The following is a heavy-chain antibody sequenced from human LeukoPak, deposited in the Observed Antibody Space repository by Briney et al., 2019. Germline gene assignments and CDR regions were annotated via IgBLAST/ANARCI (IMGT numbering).Heavy chain of an antibody. CDR2: ISSSSSYI. V-gene: IGHV3-21*01. J-gene: IGHJ4*02. D-gene: IGHD1-26*01. CDR3: ASLTGRGATNSGNDY. Sequence: GGSLRLSCAASGFTFSSYSMNWVRQAPGKGLEWVSSISSSSSYIYYADSVKGRFTISRDNAKNSPYLQMNSLRAEDTAVYYCASLTGRGATNSGNDYWGQGTLVTVSS. CDR1: GFTFSSYS.